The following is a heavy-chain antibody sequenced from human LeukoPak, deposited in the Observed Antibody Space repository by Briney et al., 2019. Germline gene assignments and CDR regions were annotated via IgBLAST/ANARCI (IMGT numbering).Heavy chain of an antibody. CDR3: AKDVPSDPMIVVVKDIFDY. CDR2: ISGSGGST. Sequence: QPGGSLRLSCAAFGFTFSSYAMSWVRQAPGKGLEWVSAISGSGGSTYYADSVKGRFTISRDNSKNTLYLQMNSLRAEDTAVYYCAKDVPSDPMIVVVKDIFDYWGQGTLVTVSS. CDR1: GFTFSSYA. D-gene: IGHD3-22*01. V-gene: IGHV3-23*01. J-gene: IGHJ4*02.